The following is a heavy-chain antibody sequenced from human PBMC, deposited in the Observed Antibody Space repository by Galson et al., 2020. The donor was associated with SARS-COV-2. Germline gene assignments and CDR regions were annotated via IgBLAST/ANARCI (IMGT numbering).Heavy chain of an antibody. V-gene: IGHV3-30-3*01. J-gene: IGHJ4*02. CDR3: ARAGGEYGSGSYYNSFDY. Sequence: GESLKISCAASGFTFSSYAMHWVRQAPGKGLEWVAVISYDGSNKYYADSVKGRFTISRDNSKNTLYLQMNSLRAEDTAVYYCARAGGEYGSGSYYNSFDYWGQGTLVTVSS. D-gene: IGHD3-10*01. CDR2: ISYDGSNK. CDR1: GFTFSSYA.